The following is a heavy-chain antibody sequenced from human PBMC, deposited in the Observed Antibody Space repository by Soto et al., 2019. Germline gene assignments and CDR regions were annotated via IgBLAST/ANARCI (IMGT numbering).Heavy chain of an antibody. D-gene: IGHD3-22*01. CDR2: MYSSGAT. CDR1: GGSFSGYY. CDR3: ARDHSSGWVNWFDP. V-gene: IGHV4-34*11. J-gene: IGHJ5*02. Sequence: SETLSLTCAVYGGSFSGYYWTWIRQPPGTGLEWIGYMYSSGATNYNPSLKSRVTMSRDTSKNQFSLKLSSVTTADTAVYYCARDHSSGWVNWFDPWGQGTLVTVSS.